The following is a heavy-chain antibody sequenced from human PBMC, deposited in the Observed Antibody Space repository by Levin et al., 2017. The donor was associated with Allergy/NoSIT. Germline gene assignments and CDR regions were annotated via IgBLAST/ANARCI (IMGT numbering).Heavy chain of an antibody. CDR1: GYTFTSYD. V-gene: IGHV1-8*01. Sequence: ASVKVSCKASGYTFTSYDINWVRQATGQGLEWMGWMNPNSGNTGYAQKFQGRVTMTRNTSISTAYMELSSLRSEDTAVYYCARLDYDFRGGGMDVWGQGTTVTVSS. J-gene: IGHJ6*02. D-gene: IGHD3-3*01. CDR3: ARLDYDFRGGGMDV. CDR2: MNPNSGNT.